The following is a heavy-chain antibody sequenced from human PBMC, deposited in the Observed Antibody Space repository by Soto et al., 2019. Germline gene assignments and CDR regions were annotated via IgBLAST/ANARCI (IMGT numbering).Heavy chain of an antibody. CDR2: IYHIGST. V-gene: IGHV4-31*03. CDR1: GGSISTVGHY. Sequence: PSETLSLTCSVSGGSISTVGHYWTWIRQPPGKGLEWIGSIYHIGSTYYSKSLRSRLTISIDTSQSQFSLRLSSVTAADTPVYYCARATGTLRSRNCDYWGPGRLVTVS. D-gene: IGHD3-9*01. CDR3: ARATGTLRSRNCDY. J-gene: IGHJ4*02.